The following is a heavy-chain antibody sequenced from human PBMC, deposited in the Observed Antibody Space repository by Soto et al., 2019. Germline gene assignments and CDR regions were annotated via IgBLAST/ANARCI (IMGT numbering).Heavy chain of an antibody. V-gene: IGHV3-23*01. CDR1: GFTFSSYA. J-gene: IGHJ3*02. CDR3: AKGFNFHWVKDEFDI. D-gene: IGHD1-1*01. Sequence: EVQLLESGGGLVQPGGSLRLSCAASGFTFSSYAMSWVRQAPGKGLEWVSAISGSGGSTYYADSVKGRFTISRDNSKNTLDLQRNSLRAEDTAVYDCAKGFNFHWVKDEFDIWGQGTMVTVSS. CDR2: ISGSGGST.